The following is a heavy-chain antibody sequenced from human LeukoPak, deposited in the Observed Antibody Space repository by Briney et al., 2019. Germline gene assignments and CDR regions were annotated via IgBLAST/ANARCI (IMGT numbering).Heavy chain of an antibody. D-gene: IGHD3-10*01. CDR2: ISGSGGST. CDR3: AKQRIVDYYGSGSYYNAYYFDY. V-gene: IGHV3-23*01. Sequence: GGSLRLSCAASGLTFSSYAMSWVRQAPGKGLEWVSAISGSGGSTYYADSVKGRFTISRDNSKNTLYLQMNSLRAEDTAVYYCAKQRIVDYYGSGSYYNAYYFDYWGQGTLVTVSS. CDR1: GLTFSSYA. J-gene: IGHJ4*02.